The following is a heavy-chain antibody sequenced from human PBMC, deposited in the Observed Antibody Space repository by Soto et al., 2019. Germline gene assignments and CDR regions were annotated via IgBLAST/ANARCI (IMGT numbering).Heavy chain of an antibody. D-gene: IGHD2-8*01. Sequence: QVQLQESGPGLVKPSETLSLTCTVSGGSISSYYWRWIRQPPGKGLEWIGYIYYSGSTNYNPSLKSRVTISVDTSKNQFSLKLSSVTAADTAVYYCARGAVYALFDYWGQGTLVTVSS. CDR1: GGSISSYY. CDR3: ARGAVYALFDY. V-gene: IGHV4-59*01. J-gene: IGHJ4*02. CDR2: IYYSGST.